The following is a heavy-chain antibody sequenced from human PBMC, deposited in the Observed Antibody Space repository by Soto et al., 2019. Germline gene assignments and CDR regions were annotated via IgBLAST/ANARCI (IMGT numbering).Heavy chain of an antibody. V-gene: IGHV3-30-3*01. CDR2: ISYEGSNT. Sequence: QVHLVESGGGVVQPGRSLRLSCVASGFTFDTYGIHWVRQAPGKGLQWVALISYEGSNTYYADSVRGRFTISRDNSKNTLYLQMNPLRPEDTGLYYCARVTPGNNLYYFSGFDFWGQGTSVTVSS. CDR3: ARVTPGNNLYYFSGFDF. D-gene: IGHD1-1*01. CDR1: GFTFDTYG. J-gene: IGHJ6*02.